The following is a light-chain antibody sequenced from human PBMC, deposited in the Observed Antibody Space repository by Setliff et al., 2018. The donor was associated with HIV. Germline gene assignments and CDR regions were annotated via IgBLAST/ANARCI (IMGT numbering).Light chain of an antibody. V-gene: IGLV2-14*01. J-gene: IGLJ1*01. Sequence: QSVLTQPASVSGSPGQSITISCTATSSDVGDFDSVAWYQQHPGRAPKLMIYEVNNRPSGVSNRFSGSKSGNTASLTISGLQADDEADYYYSSYTTTSTLRVFGAGTKV. CDR3: SSYTTTSTLRV. CDR2: EVN. CDR1: SSDVGDFDS.